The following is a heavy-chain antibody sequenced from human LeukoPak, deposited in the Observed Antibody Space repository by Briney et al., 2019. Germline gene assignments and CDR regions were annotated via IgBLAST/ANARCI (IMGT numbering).Heavy chain of an antibody. Sequence: ASVKVSCKASGYTFTGYYMHWVQQAPGQGLEWMGRINPNSGGTNYAQKFQGRVTMTRDTSISTAYMELSRLRSDDTAVYYCARAHALVGAEFEYFQHWGQGTLVTVSS. CDR1: GYTFTGYY. V-gene: IGHV1-2*06. J-gene: IGHJ1*01. CDR2: INPNSGGT. D-gene: IGHD1-26*01. CDR3: ARAHALVGAEFEYFQH.